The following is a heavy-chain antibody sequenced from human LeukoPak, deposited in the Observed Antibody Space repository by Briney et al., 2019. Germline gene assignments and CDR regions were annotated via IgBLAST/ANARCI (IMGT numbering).Heavy chain of an antibody. CDR3: ARVSSLAVAGFFDY. V-gene: IGHV3-7*01. J-gene: IGHJ4*02. CDR2: IKQDGSEK. CDR1: GFTFSSYW. D-gene: IGHD6-19*01. Sequence: PGGSLRLSCAASGFTFSSYWMNWVRQAPGKGLEWVANIKQDGSEKDYVDSVKGRFTISRDNAKKSLYLQMNSLRAEDTAVYYCARVSSLAVAGFFDYWGQGILVTVSS.